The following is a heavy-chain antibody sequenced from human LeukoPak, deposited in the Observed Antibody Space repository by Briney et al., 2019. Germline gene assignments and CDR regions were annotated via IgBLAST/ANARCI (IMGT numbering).Heavy chain of an antibody. V-gene: IGHV3-64D*06. CDR2: ISSNGGST. CDR1: GFTFSSYA. D-gene: IGHD3-10*01. CDR3: VKDQVWFGELLYSYYFDY. J-gene: IGHJ4*02. Sequence: GGSLRLSCSASGFTFSSYAMHWVRQAPGKGLEYVSAISSNGGSTYYADSVKGRFTISRDNSKNTLYLQMSSLRAEDTAVYYCVKDQVWFGELLYSYYFDYWGQGTLVTVSS.